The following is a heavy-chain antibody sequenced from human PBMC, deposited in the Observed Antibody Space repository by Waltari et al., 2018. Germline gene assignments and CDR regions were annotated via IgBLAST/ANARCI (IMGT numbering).Heavy chain of an antibody. CDR1: GDSVSRPSV. CDR3: ARDRGRGLYLDT. V-gene: IGHV4-4*02. J-gene: IGHJ4*02. D-gene: IGHD2-15*01. CDR2: ISGSGRT. Sequence: QLQLQQSGPGLVKPSESLSLTCTVSGDSVSRPSVWNWVRQTPEKWLGWIGQISGSGRTNLHPSLESRVTMSLDTSKNQFSLKMTSATAADTALYFCARDRGRGLYLDTWGQGTLVTVSP.